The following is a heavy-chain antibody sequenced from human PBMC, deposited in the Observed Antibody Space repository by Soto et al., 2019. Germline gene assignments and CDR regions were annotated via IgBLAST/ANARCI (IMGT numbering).Heavy chain of an antibody. CDR3: AKDRVGLRYFDWLFDY. D-gene: IGHD3-9*01. CDR1: GFTFSSYA. Sequence: GGSLRLSCAASGFTFSSYAMSWVRQAPGKGLEWVSAISGSGGSTYYADSVKGRFTISRDNSKNTLYLQMNSLRAEDTAVYYCAKDRVGLRYFDWLFDYWGQGTLVTVSS. V-gene: IGHV3-23*01. J-gene: IGHJ4*02. CDR2: ISGSGGST.